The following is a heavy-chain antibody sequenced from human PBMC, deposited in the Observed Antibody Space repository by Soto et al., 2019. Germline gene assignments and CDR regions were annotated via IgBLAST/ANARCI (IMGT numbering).Heavy chain of an antibody. D-gene: IGHD1-26*01. CDR3: AKIGSPANM. J-gene: IGHJ4*02. Sequence: GGSLRLSCAASGFTFSSYGMHWVRQAPGKGLEWVAVISYDGSNKYYADSVKGRFTISRDNSKNTLYLQMNSLRAEDTAGYYCAKIGSPANMWGQGTLVTVSS. CDR2: ISYDGSNK. CDR1: GFTFSSYG. V-gene: IGHV3-30*18.